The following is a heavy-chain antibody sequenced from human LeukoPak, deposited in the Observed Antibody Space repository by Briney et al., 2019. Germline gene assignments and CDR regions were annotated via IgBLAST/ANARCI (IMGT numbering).Heavy chain of an antibody. V-gene: IGHV3-20*04. D-gene: IGHD3-22*01. CDR1: GFTFDDYG. CDR2: INWSGGST. J-gene: IGHJ4*02. Sequence: GGSLRLSCAASGFTFDDYGMSWVRQAPGKGLEWVSGINWSGGSTGYADSVKGRFTISRDNAKNSLYLQMNSLRAEDTALYYCARDERYYDSSGYYSPFDYWGQGTLVTVSS. CDR3: ARDERYYDSSGYYSPFDY.